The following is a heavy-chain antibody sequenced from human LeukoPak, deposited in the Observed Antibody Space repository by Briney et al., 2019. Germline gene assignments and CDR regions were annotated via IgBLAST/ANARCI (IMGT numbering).Heavy chain of an antibody. CDR1: GGAASSGSYY. Sequence: SETLSLTCTVSGGAASSGSYYWTWIRQPPGQGLEWMGDIYYSGSPNYHPSLQSRVTISVDTSKYQFSLKLGSVTAADTAVYYCARDSSYDTLPTYFLKRGYGMDVWGQGTTVTVSS. J-gene: IGHJ6*02. V-gene: IGHV4-61*01. D-gene: IGHD5-12*01. CDR2: IYYSGSP. CDR3: ARDSSYDTLPTYFLKRGYGMDV.